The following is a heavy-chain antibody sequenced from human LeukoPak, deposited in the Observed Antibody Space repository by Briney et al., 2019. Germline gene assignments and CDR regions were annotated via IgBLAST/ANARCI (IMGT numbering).Heavy chain of an antibody. D-gene: IGHD3-22*01. Sequence: SETLSLTCTVSGGSISSGGYYWSWIRQHPGKGLEWIGYIYYSGSTYYNPSLKSRVTISVDTSKNQFSLKLSSVTAADTAVYYCARDRPPGYYTRYYYYSMDVWGQGTTVTVSS. CDR3: ARDRPPGYYTRYYYYSMDV. J-gene: IGHJ6*02. CDR1: GGSISSGGYY. V-gene: IGHV4-31*03. CDR2: IYYSGST.